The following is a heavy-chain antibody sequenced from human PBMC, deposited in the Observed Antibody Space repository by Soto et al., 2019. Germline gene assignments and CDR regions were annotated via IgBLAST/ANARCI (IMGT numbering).Heavy chain of an antibody. V-gene: IGHV4-59*08. D-gene: IGHD3-10*01. CDR2: IYYSGST. J-gene: IGHJ5*02. Sequence: SETLSLTCTVSGGSISSYYWSWIRQPPGKGLEWIGYIYYSGSTNYNPSLKSRVTISVDTSKNQFSLKLSSVTAADTAVYYCARLRGDSLKPRWFDPWGQGTLVTVSS. CDR3: ARLRGDSLKPRWFDP. CDR1: GGSISSYY.